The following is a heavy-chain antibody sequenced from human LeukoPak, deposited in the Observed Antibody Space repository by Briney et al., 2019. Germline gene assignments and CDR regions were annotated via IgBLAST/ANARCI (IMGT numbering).Heavy chain of an antibody. CDR3: ARNYDFNWFDP. D-gene: IGHD3-3*01. CDR1: GYTFTGYY. CDR2: MNPNSGNT. J-gene: IGHJ5*02. Sequence: GASVKVSCKASGYTFTGYYMHWVRQAPGQGLEWMGWMNPNSGNTGYAQKFQGRVTMTRNTSISTAYMELSSLRSEDTAVYYCARNYDFNWFDPWGQGTLVTVSS. V-gene: IGHV1-8*02.